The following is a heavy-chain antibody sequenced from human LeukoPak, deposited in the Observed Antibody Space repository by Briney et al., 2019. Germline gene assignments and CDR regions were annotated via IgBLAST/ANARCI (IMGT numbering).Heavy chain of an antibody. Sequence: SQTLSLTCTVSGGSISSGSYYWSWIRQPAGKGLEWIGRIYTSGSTNYNPSLKSRVTISVDTSKNQFPLKLSSVTAADTAVYYCARGNDYDFWSGYGLHYWGQGTLVTVSS. CDR3: ARGNDYDFWSGYGLHY. D-gene: IGHD3-3*01. CDR1: GGSISSGSYY. CDR2: IYTSGST. J-gene: IGHJ4*02. V-gene: IGHV4-61*02.